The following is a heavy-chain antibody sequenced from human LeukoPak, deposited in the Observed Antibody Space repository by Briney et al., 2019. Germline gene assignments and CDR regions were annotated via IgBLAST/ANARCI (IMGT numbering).Heavy chain of an antibody. D-gene: IGHD5-18*01. V-gene: IGHV3-30-3*01. CDR3: AHPTSSTGGYSYEGGLDY. J-gene: IGHJ4*02. Sequence: QAGGSLRLSCAASGFTFNNYWMTWFRQAPGKGLEWVAVISYDGSNKYYADSVKGRFTISRDNSKNTLYLQMNSLRAEDTAVYYCAHPTSSTGGYSYEGGLDYWGQGTLVTVSS. CDR2: ISYDGSNK. CDR1: GFTFNNYW.